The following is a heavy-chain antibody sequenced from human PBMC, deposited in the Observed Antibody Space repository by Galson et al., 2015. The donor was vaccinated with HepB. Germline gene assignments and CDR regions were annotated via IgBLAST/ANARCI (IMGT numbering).Heavy chain of an antibody. J-gene: IGHJ4*02. V-gene: IGHV3-30-3*01. D-gene: IGHD3-22*01. Sequence: SLRLSCAASGLTFSSYAMHWVRQAPGKGLEWVAVISYDGSNKYYADSVKGRFTISRDNSKNTLYLQMNSLRAEDTAVYYCARSYDSSGHFDYWGQGTLVTVSS. CDR1: GLTFSSYA. CDR2: ISYDGSNK. CDR3: ARSYDSSGHFDY.